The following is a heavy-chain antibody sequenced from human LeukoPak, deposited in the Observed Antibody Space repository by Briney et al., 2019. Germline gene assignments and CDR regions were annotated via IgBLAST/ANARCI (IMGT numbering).Heavy chain of an antibody. Sequence: SETLSLTCTVSGGSISSSSYHWGWIRQPPGKGLEWIGSIYYSGSTYYNPSLKSRVTISVDTSKNQFSLKLSSVTAADTAVYYCARGAWSSSWSGDDAFDIWGQGTMVTVSS. CDR1: GGSISSSSYH. D-gene: IGHD6-13*01. V-gene: IGHV4-39*01. J-gene: IGHJ3*02. CDR3: ARGAWSSSWSGDDAFDI. CDR2: IYYSGST.